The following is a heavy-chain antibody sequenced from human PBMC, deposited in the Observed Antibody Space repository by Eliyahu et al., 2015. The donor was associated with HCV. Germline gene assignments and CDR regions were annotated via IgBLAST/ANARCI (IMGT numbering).Heavy chain of an antibody. V-gene: IGHV4-34*01. CDR2: INHSGST. CDR1: GGSFSGYY. CDR3: ARRKQWLGQLDY. J-gene: IGHJ4*02. D-gene: IGHD6-19*01. Sequence: QVQLQQWGAGLLKPSETLSLTCXXXGGSFSGYYWSWIRQPPGKGLEWIGEINHSGSTNYNPSLKSRVTISVDTSKNQFSLKLSSVTAADTAVYYCARRKQWLGQLDYWGQGTLVTVSS.